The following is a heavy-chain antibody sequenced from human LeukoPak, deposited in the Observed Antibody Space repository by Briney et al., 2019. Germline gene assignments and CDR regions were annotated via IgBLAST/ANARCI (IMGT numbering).Heavy chain of an antibody. V-gene: IGHV3-7*01. CDR3: ATPVGGIWSFDY. CDR2: IKQDGSEK. D-gene: IGHD6-13*01. Sequence: GGSLRLSCTASGFTFSSYWMTWVRQAPGKGLEWVANIKQDGSEKYYVDSVKGRLTVSRDNAMNSLYLQMNSLRAEDSAVYFCATPVGGIWSFDYWGQGTLVTVSS. CDR1: GFTFSSYW. J-gene: IGHJ4*02.